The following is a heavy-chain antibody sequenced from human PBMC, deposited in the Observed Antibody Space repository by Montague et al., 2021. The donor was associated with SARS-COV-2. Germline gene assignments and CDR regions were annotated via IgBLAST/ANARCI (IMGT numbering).Heavy chain of an antibody. CDR2: SSYSWST. D-gene: IGHD2-2*01. CDR1: GGSISSYY. V-gene: IGHV4-59*01. Sequence: TRSLPCTVPGGSISSYYWSWIRPPSGRGLQWIGNSSYSWSTNYNPSLKSRVTIQVRTSKNHLTLSLSSVTAADTAVYYCANFRRTQLLFGTLYYGMDVWGQGTPVTVSS. J-gene: IGHJ6*02. CDR3: ANFRRTQLLFGTLYYGMDV.